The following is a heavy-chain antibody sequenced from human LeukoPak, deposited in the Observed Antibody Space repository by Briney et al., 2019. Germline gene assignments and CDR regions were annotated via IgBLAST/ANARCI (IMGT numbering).Heavy chain of an antibody. Sequence: SETLSLTCTVSGGSISSSSYYWGWIRQPPGKWLEWIGSIYYSGSTYYNPSLKSRVTISVDTSKNQFSLKLSSVTAPDTAVYYCARRTGITIFGVVRNWFDPWGQGTLVTVSS. CDR1: GGSISSSSYY. CDR2: IYYSGST. V-gene: IGHV4-39*01. CDR3: ARRTGITIFGVVRNWFDP. D-gene: IGHD3-3*01. J-gene: IGHJ5*02.